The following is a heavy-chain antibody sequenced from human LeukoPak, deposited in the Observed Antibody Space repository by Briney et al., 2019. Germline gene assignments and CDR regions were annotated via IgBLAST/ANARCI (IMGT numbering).Heavy chain of an antibody. Sequence: SETLSLTCTVSGGSISSCSYYWGWIRQPPGKGLEWIGSIYYSGSTYYNPSLKSRVTISVDTSKNQFSLKLSSVTAADTAVYYCAIGYYYDSSGPTGEFDYWGQGTLVTVSS. CDR3: AIGYYYDSSGPTGEFDY. J-gene: IGHJ4*02. V-gene: IGHV4-39*01. CDR1: GGSISSCSYY. CDR2: IYYSGST. D-gene: IGHD3-22*01.